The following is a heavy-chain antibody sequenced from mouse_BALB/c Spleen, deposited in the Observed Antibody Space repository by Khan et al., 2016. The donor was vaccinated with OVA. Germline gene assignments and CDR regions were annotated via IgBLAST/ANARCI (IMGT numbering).Heavy chain of an antibody. CDR2: ISGYSNTI. V-gene: IGHV5-17*02. J-gene: IGHJ2*01. CDR1: GFTFSSYG. CDR3: ATSYFCGYYYDY. Sequence: EVELVVSGGGLVQPGGSRKLSCAASGFTFSSYGMHWVRQAPERGLEWVAYISGYSNTIYYADTVNGRFTIFRDNPRNTLFLQMTSLMSEDTAMYYCATSYFCGYYYDYWGPGTTLTVSS. D-gene: IGHD1-1*01.